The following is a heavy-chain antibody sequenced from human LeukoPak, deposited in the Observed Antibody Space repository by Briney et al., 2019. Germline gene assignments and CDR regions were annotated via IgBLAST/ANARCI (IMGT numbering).Heavy chain of an antibody. CDR1: GFTFSSYA. CDR3: ARDSSSWSSLHDY. D-gene: IGHD6-13*01. Sequence: PGGSLRLSCAASGFTFSSYAMSWVRQAPGKGLEWVSAISGSGGSTYYADSVKGRFTISRDNSKNTLYLQMNSLRAEDTAVYYCARDSSSWSSLHDYWGQGTLVTVSS. V-gene: IGHV3-23*01. CDR2: ISGSGGST. J-gene: IGHJ4*02.